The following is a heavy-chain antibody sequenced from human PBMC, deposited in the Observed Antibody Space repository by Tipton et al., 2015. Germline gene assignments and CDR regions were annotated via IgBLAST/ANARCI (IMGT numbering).Heavy chain of an antibody. Sequence: QLVQSGAEVKKPGASVKVSCKASGNTFSAYEMYWVRQAPGQGLEWMGWINPNSGGTKYVQNLQGRVTMTTDTSTTTAYMELRSLTSDDTAVYYCARDIAVGLDFWGQGTLVIVSS. CDR3: ARDIAVGLDF. V-gene: IGHV1-2*02. J-gene: IGHJ4*02. D-gene: IGHD2-15*01. CDR2: INPNSGGT. CDR1: GNTFSAYE.